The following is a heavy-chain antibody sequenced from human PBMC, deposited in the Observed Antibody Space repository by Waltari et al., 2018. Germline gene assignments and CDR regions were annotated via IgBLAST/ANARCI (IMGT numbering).Heavy chain of an antibody. V-gene: IGHV1-2*06. CDR2: INPNSGGT. J-gene: IGHJ4*02. CDR3: ARERAYYYDSSGYPGDY. D-gene: IGHD3-22*01. Sequence: QVQLVQSGAEVKKPGASVKVSCKASGYTFTGYYMHWVRQAPGQGLEWMGRINPNSGGTNYAQKFQGRVTMTRDTSISTAYMELSRLRSDDTAVYYCARERAYYYDSSGYPGDYWGQGTLVTVSS. CDR1: GYTFTGYY.